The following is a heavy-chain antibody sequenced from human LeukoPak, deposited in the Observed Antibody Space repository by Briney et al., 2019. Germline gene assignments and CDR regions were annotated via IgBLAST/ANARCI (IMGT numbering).Heavy chain of an antibody. CDR1: GGSTSSYY. J-gene: IGHJ4*02. Sequence: SETLSLTCTVSGGSTSSYYWSWIRQPPGKGLEWIGYIYYSGSTNYNPSLKSRVTISVDTSKNQFSLKLSSVTAADTAVYYCARGSGWLPDCWGQGTRVTVSS. CDR2: IYYSGST. CDR3: ARGSGWLPDC. D-gene: IGHD5-24*01. V-gene: IGHV4-59*01.